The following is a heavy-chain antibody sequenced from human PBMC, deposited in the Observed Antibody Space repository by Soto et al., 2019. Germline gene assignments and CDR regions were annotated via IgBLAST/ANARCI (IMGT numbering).Heavy chain of an antibody. V-gene: IGHV3-53*01. J-gene: IGHJ3*02. CDR2: LYDVDGT. CDR1: GLTVSGKKY. Sequence: DVQLVESGGGSIQPGGSLRLSCAAFGLTVSGKKYLAWVRQAPGKGLEWLSGLYDVDGTYYAVSVKGRFTVSRDSSKGVLYLQLKSLRPGDTAVYFCAGWRLMEHAYDIWGLGKRVIVSS. CDR3: AGWRLMEHAYDI. D-gene: IGHD2-21*02.